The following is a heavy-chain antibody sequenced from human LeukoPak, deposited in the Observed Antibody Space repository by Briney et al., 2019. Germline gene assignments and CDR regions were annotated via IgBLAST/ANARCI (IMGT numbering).Heavy chain of an antibody. D-gene: IGHD3-3*01. Sequence: GGPLRLSCSVSGFTFSAFSMNWVRQSPGKGLLWVASINSASTHIFYAESVKGRFTISRDNANNSVFLQMSGLTDEDTGLYYCARDLLWKGLSPIGKFWSWGLGTMVTVSS. CDR3: ARDLLWKGLSPIGKFWS. CDR1: GFTFSAFS. V-gene: IGHV3-21*01. J-gene: IGHJ3*01. CDR2: INSASTHI.